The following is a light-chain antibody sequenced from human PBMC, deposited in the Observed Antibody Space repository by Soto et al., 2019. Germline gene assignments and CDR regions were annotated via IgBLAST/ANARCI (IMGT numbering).Light chain of an antibody. CDR2: LEGSGSY. J-gene: IGLJ7*01. CDR3: ETWDSNTHAV. Sequence: QPVLTQSSSASASLGSSVKLTCTLSSGHSSYIIAWHQQQPGKAPRYLMKLEGSGSYNKGSGVPDRFSGSSSGADRYLTISNLQFVDEAAYYCETWDSNTHAVFGGGTQLTVL. CDR1: SGHSSYI. V-gene: IGLV4-60*02.